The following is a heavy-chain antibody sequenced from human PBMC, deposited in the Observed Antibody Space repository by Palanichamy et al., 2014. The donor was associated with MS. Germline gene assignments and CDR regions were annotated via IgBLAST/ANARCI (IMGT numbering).Heavy chain of an antibody. V-gene: IGHV5-51*01. D-gene: IGHD3-16*02. J-gene: IGHJ4*02. CDR1: GYSFTSYW. CDR3: ARLGKDYVWGSYRYSDWIPNYYFDY. Sequence: EVQLVQSGAEVKKPGESLKISCKGSGYSFTSYWIGWVRQMPGKGLEWMGIIYPGDSDTRYSPSFQGQVTISADKSISTAYLQWSSLKASDTAMYYCARLGKDYVWGSYRYSDWIPNYYFDYWGQGTLVTVSS. CDR2: IYPGDSDT.